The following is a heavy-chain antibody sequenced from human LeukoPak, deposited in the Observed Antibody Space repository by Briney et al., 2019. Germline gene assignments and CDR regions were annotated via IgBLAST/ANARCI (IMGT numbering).Heavy chain of an antibody. CDR3: ARDGTGGANYFGAGSYDS. D-gene: IGHD3-10*01. CDR1: GFTFRSYS. CDR2: ISGTSSTI. Sequence: PGGSLRLSCVASGFTFRSYSLNWVRQAPGKGLEWISYISGTSSTIYYTDSVKGRFTISRDNGKNSLYLQMNSLEVEDTAMYYCARDGTGGANYFGAGSYDSWGQGTLVVVSS. J-gene: IGHJ4*02. V-gene: IGHV3-48*01.